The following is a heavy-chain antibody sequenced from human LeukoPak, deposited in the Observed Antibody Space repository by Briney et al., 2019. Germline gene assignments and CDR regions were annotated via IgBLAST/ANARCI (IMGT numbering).Heavy chain of an antibody. CDR3: ARGQSYYDSSAYYYEGDAFDI. V-gene: IGHV4-4*07. CDR1: GGSISSYY. Sequence: SETLSLTCTVSGGSISSYYWSWIRQPAGKGLEWIGRIDTSGNTNYKPSLKSRVTMSVDTSKNQFSLKLSSVTAADTAVYYCARGQSYYDSSAYYYEGDAFDIWGQGTMVTVSS. D-gene: IGHD3-22*01. CDR2: IDTSGNT. J-gene: IGHJ3*02.